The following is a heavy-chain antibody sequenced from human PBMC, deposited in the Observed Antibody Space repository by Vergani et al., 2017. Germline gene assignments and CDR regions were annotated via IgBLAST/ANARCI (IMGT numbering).Heavy chain of an antibody. D-gene: IGHD2-2*01. CDR2: ISSSGSTI. J-gene: IGHJ4*02. CDR1: GFTFSSYE. V-gene: IGHV3-48*03. Sequence: EVQLVESGGGLVQPGGSLRLSCAASGFTFSSYEMNWVRQAPGKGLEWVSYISSSGSTIYYADSVKGRFTISRDNAKNSLYLQMNSLRAEDTAVYYCARDXLGYCSSTSCSHWSGFDYWGQGTLVTVSS. CDR3: ARDXLGYCSSTSCSHWSGFDY.